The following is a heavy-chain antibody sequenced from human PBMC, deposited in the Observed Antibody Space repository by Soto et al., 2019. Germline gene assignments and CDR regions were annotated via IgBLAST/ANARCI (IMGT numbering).Heavy chain of an antibody. CDR1: GYSFTSYH. CDR3: SRAHPGGMPDH. V-gene: IGHV1-46*03. Sequence: QVQLVQSGAEVKKPGASVKISCKASGYSFTSYHIHWERQAPGQGLEWMGGINPSVGSIVYAQKFQGSAPVPRDTSANTGDMELSSLRSEDTAVYHCSRAHPGGMPDHWGRGTLITVSP. D-gene: IGHD2-2*01. CDR2: INPSVGSI. J-gene: IGHJ1*01.